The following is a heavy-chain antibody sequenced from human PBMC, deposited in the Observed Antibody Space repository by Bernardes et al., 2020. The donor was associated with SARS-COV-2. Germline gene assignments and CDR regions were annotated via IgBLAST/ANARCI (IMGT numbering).Heavy chain of an antibody. D-gene: IGHD3-3*01. Sequence: SETLSLTCAVYGGSFSGYYWSWIRQPPGKGLEWIGEINHSGSTNYNPSLKSRVTISVDTSKNQFSLKLSSVTAADTAVYYCARGFWEWLLFILNSGYTDYYYYGMDVWGQGTTVTVSS. J-gene: IGHJ6*02. CDR1: GGSFSGYY. CDR2: INHSGST. V-gene: IGHV4-34*01. CDR3: ARGFWEWLLFILNSGYTDYYYYGMDV.